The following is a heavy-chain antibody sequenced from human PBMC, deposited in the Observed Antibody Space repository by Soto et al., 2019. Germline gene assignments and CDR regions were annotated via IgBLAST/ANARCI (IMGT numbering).Heavy chain of an antibody. J-gene: IGHJ4*02. D-gene: IGHD2-15*01. CDR2: IWYDGSNK. V-gene: IGHV3-33*01. Sequence: GGSLRLSCAASGFTFSSYGMHWVRQAPGKGLEWVAVIWYDGSNKYYADSVKGRFTISRDNSKNTLYLQMNSLRAEDTAVYYCARDHYGYCSGGSCYEYYFDYWGQGTLVTVSS. CDR1: GFTFSSYG. CDR3: ARDHYGYCSGGSCYEYYFDY.